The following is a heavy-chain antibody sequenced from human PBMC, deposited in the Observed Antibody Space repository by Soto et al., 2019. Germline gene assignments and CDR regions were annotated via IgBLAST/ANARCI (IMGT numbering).Heavy chain of an antibody. J-gene: IGHJ6*03. CDR2: IKQDGSQI. D-gene: IGHD3-3*01. Sequence: GGSLRLSCAASGFTFSNYWMTWVRQAPGKGLEWVANIKQDGSQIYYVDSVRGRFTISRDNAKNSLYLQMNSLRAEDTAVYYCARVEGITIFAHTDYYYYMDVWGKGTTVTVSS. CDR3: ARVEGITIFAHTDYYYYMDV. V-gene: IGHV3-7*02. CDR1: GFTFSNYW.